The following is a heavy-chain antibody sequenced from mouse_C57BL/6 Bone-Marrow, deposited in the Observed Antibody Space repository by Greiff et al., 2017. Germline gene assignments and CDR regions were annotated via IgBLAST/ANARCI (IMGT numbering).Heavy chain of an antibody. CDR3: SDDGYYWYFDV. D-gene: IGHD2-3*01. CDR2: IYPRSGNT. J-gene: IGHJ1*03. CDR1: GYTFTSYG. V-gene: IGHV1-81*01. Sequence: QVHVKQSGAELARPGASVKLSCKASGYTFTSYGISWVKQRTGQGLEWIGEIYPRSGNTYYNEKFKGKATLTADKSSSTAYMELRSLTSEDSAVYFCSDDGYYWYFDVWGTGTAVTVSS.